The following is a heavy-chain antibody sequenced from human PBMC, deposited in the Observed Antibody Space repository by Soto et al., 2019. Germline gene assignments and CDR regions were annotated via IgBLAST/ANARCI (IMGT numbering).Heavy chain of an antibody. CDR3: ARGYCSSTHCYPYYVDV. J-gene: IGHJ6*03. CDR2: ISSSDGCT. Sequence: GSMRLASAASGSTVSSYAVSWVRHTQKKVLEWVSAISSSDGCTYYADSVKGRLTISRDNAKNSLYLQMNSLRAEDAAVYYCARGYCSSTHCYPYYVDVWGKGTTVTGSS. D-gene: IGHD2-2*01. CDR1: GSTVSSYA. V-gene: IGHV3-21*01.